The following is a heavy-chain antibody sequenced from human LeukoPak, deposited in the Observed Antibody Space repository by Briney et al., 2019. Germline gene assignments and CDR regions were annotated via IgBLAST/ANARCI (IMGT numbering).Heavy chain of an antibody. CDR3: ARRSDDYDSSAYYH. CDR2: VNPNSGNT. J-gene: IGHJ4*02. Sequence: ASVKVSCKASGYTFTGYYMHWVRQATGQGLEWMGWVNPNSGNTGYAQKFQGRVTMTMDPSISTAYMELSSLRSEDTAVYYCARRSDDYDSSAYYHWGQGTLVTVSS. V-gene: IGHV1-8*02. D-gene: IGHD3-22*01. CDR1: GYTFTGYY.